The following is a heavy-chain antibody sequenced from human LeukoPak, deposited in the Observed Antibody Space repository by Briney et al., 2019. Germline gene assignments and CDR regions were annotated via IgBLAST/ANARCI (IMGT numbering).Heavy chain of an antibody. CDR3: ARDLYSSGLAFDY. CDR2: INHSGST. J-gene: IGHJ4*02. CDR1: GGSFSDYY. V-gene: IGHV4-34*01. D-gene: IGHD6-19*01. Sequence: PSETLSLTCAVYGGSFSDYYWSWISQPPGKGPEWIGEINHSGSTNYNPSLKSRVTISVDTSKNQFSLKLSSVTAADTAVYYCARDLYSSGLAFDYWGQGTLVTVSS.